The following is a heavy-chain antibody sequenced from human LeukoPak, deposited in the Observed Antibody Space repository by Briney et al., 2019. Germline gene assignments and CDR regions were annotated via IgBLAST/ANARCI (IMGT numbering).Heavy chain of an antibody. V-gene: IGHV1-8*01. Sequence: GASVKVSCKASGYTFTSYDINWVRQATGQGLEWMGWMNPNSGNTGYAQKFQGRVTMTRNTSISTAYMELSSLRSEDTAVYYCARARLGCSTSCYADWFDPWGQGTLVTVSS. J-gene: IGHJ5*02. CDR2: MNPNSGNT. CDR3: ARARLGCSTSCYADWFDP. D-gene: IGHD2-2*01. CDR1: GYTFTSYD.